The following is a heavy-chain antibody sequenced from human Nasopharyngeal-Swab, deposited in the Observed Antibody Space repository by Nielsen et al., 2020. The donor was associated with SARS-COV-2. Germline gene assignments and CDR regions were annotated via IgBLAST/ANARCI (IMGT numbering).Heavy chain of an antibody. J-gene: IGHJ4*02. D-gene: IGHD3-3*01. Sequence: PGKGLEWIGSIYYSGSTYYNPSLKSRVTISVDTSKNQFSLKLSSVTAADTAVYYCASLGGSIFVGGFNYFDPWGQGTLVTVSS. CDR2: IYYSGST. V-gene: IGHV4-39*07. CDR3: ASLGGSIFVGGFNYFDP.